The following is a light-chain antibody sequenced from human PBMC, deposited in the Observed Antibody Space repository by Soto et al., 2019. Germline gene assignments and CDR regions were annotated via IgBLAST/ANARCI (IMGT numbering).Light chain of an antibody. CDR2: DND. J-gene: IGLJ1*01. CDR3: SSYTGSSTLEV. Sequence: QSVLTQPPSVSAAPGQKVTISCSGSSSNIGNYYVSWYQQLPGTAPKLLIYDNDKRPSGIPDRFSGSKSGDTASLTISGLQAEDEADYYCSSYTGSSTLEVFGSGTKLTVL. V-gene: IGLV1-51*01. CDR1: SSNIGNYY.